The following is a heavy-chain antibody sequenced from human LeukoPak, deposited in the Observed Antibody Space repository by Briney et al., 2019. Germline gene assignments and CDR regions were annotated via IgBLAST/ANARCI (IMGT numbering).Heavy chain of an antibody. CDR1: GGSISSYY. Sequence: SETLSLTCTVSGGSISSYYWSWIRQPPGKGLEWIGYIYYSGSTNYNPSLKSRVTISVDTSNNQFSLKLSSVTAADTAVYYCARDSSYSYGLFDYWGQGTLVTVSS. V-gene: IGHV4-59*01. D-gene: IGHD5-18*01. CDR3: ARDSSYSYGLFDY. J-gene: IGHJ4*02. CDR2: IYYSGST.